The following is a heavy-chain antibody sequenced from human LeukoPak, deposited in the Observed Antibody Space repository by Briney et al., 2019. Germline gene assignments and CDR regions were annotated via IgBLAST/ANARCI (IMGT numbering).Heavy chain of an antibody. V-gene: IGHV4-59*02. CDR1: GASVNSYY. CDR3: AREAKVGATSD. Sequence: PSETLSLTCSVSGASVNSYYFNWIRQPPGKGLEWIGYVYDSGSTFYNPSLTSRLSISVDTSKNQSSLKLSSVTAADTAVYYCAREAKVGATSDWGQGTLVTVSS. CDR2: VYDSGST. D-gene: IGHD1-26*01. J-gene: IGHJ4*02.